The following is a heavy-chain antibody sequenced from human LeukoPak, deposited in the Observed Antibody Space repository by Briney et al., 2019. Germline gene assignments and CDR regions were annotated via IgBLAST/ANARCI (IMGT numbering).Heavy chain of an antibody. V-gene: IGHV3-66*01. Sequence: PGGSLRLSCAASGFTVSSNYMSWVRQAPGKGLEWGSVIYSGGSTYYADSVKGRFTISRDNSKNTLYLQMNSLRAEDTAVYYCARDYGPYYFDYWGQGTLVTVSS. J-gene: IGHJ4*02. CDR3: ARDYGPYYFDY. D-gene: IGHD4-17*01. CDR1: GFTVSSNY. CDR2: IYSGGST.